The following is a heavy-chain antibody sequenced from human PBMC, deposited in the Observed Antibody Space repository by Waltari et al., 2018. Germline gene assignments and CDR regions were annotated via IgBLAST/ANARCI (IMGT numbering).Heavy chain of an antibody. CDR1: GYTFTGYY. J-gene: IGHJ4*02. V-gene: IGHV1-2*02. CDR3: ARDRGSIAARLYDY. CDR2: INPNRGGT. D-gene: IGHD6-6*01. Sequence: QVQLVQSGAEVKKPGASVKVSCKASGYTFTGYYMHWVRQAPGQGLEWMGWINPNRGGTNYAQKFQGRVTMTRDTSISTAYMELSRLRSDDTAVYYCARDRGSIAARLYDYWGQGTLVTVSS.